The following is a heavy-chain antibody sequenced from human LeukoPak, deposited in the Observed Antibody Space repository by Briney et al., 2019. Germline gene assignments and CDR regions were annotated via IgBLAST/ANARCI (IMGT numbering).Heavy chain of an antibody. V-gene: IGHV3-21*01. CDR2: ISSSSSYT. CDR3: ARMDSSGYSYFDY. J-gene: IGHJ4*02. D-gene: IGHD3-22*01. CDR1: GFTFSSYS. Sequence: GGSLRLSCAASGFTFSSYSMNWVRQAPGKGLEWVSSISSSSSYTYYADSVKGRFTISRDNAKNSLYLQMNSLRAEDTAVYYCARMDSSGYSYFDYWGQGTLVTVSS.